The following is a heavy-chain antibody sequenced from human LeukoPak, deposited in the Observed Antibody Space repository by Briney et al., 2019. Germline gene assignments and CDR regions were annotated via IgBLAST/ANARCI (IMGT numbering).Heavy chain of an antibody. CDR3: ARQLAGVFDP. Sequence: ASVKVSCKASGYTFTSYDINWVRQATGQGLEWMGWMNPNSGNTGYAQKFQGRVTITRDTSASTAYMELSSLRSEDTAVYYCARQLAGVFDPWGQGTLVTVSS. J-gene: IGHJ5*02. D-gene: IGHD7-27*01. CDR2: MNPNSGNT. V-gene: IGHV1-8*01. CDR1: GYTFTSYD.